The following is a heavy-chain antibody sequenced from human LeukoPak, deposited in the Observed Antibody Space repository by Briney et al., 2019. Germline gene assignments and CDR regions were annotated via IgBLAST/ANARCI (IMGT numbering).Heavy chain of an antibody. CDR2: IYYSGST. J-gene: IGHJ2*01. D-gene: IGHD5-18*01. CDR3: ARRDDSYGYRWYFDL. Sequence: PSETLSLTCTVSGGSISSYYWSWIRQPPGKGLEWIGYIYYSGSTNYNPSLKSRVTISVDTSKNQFSLKLSSVTAADTAVYYCARRDDSYGYRWYFDLWSRGTLVTVSS. CDR1: GGSISSYY. V-gene: IGHV4-59*08.